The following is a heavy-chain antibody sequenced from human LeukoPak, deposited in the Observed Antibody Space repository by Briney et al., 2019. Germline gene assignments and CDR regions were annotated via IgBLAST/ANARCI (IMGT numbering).Heavy chain of an antibody. V-gene: IGHV3-30-3*01. Sequence: GRSLRLSCAASGFTFSSYAMHWVRQAPGKGXXXXXXXXXXGSNKYYADSVKGRFTISRDNSKNTLYLQMNSLRAEDTAVYYCARVMTTTYFPYYYYGMDVWGQGTTVTVSS. CDR1: GFTFSSYA. J-gene: IGHJ6*02. CDR3: ARVMTTTYFPYYYYGMDV. CDR2: XXXXGSNK. D-gene: IGHD4-17*01.